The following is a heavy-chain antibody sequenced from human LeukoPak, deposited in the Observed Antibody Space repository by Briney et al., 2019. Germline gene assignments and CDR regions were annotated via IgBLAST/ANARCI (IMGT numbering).Heavy chain of an antibody. V-gene: IGHV1-2*02. CDR1: GYTFTGYY. CDR2: INPNSGGT. Sequence: ASVKVSCKASGYTFTGYYMHWVRQAPGQGLEWMGWINPNSGGTNYAQKFQGRVTMTRDTSISTAYMELSRLRSDDTAVYYCARNALVGGPRSAPAFDIWGQGTMVTVSS. CDR3: ARNALVGGPRSAPAFDI. J-gene: IGHJ3*02. D-gene: IGHD3-10*01.